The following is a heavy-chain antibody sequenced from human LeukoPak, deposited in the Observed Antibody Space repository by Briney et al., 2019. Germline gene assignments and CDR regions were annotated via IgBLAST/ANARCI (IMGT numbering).Heavy chain of an antibody. CDR3: ARQGITMVRGVVPYYYYGMDV. CDR2: IYPGGSDT. Sequence: GESLQISCKGSGYSFTSYWIGWVRQLPGKGLEWMGIIYPGGSDTRYSPSFQGQVTISADKSISTAYLQWSSLKASDTAMYYCARQGITMVRGVVPYYYYGMDVWGQGTTVTVSS. J-gene: IGHJ6*02. D-gene: IGHD3-10*01. V-gene: IGHV5-51*01. CDR1: GYSFTSYW.